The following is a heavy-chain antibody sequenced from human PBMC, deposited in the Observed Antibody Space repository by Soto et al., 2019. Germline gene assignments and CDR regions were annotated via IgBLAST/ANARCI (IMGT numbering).Heavy chain of an antibody. V-gene: IGHV4-31*03. D-gene: IGHD3-10*01. CDR3: ARATVLPMVRGVIIDWFDP. CDR2: IYYSGST. J-gene: IGHJ5*02. Sequence: SETLSLTCTVSGGSISSGGYYWSWIRQHPGKGLEWIGYIYYSGSTYYNPSLKSRVTISVDTSKNQFSLKLSSVIAADTAVFYFARATVLPMVRGVIIDWFDPWGQGTLVTVSS. CDR1: GGSISSGGYY.